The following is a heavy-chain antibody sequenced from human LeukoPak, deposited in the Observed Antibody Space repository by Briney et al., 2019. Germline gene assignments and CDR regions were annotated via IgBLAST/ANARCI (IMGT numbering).Heavy chain of an antibody. CDR2: ISYDGSNK. Sequence: GGSPRLSCAASGFTFSSYAMHWVRQAPGKGLEWVAVISYDGSNKYYADSVKGRFTISRDNSKNTLYLQMNSLRAEDTAVYYCARGGGGLYDILTGYAPYFDYWGQGTLVTVSS. J-gene: IGHJ4*02. D-gene: IGHD3-9*01. CDR1: GFTFSSYA. CDR3: ARGGGGLYDILTGYAPYFDY. V-gene: IGHV3-30-3*01.